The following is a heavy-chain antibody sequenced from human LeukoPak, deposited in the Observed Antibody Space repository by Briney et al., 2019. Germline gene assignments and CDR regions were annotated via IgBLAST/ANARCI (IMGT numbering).Heavy chain of an antibody. D-gene: IGHD5-12*01. Sequence: GGSLRLSCAASGFSFSILGMHWVRQAPGKGLEGVASIRYDGSNKHYTDSVKGRFTISRDNSGNTVYLQMHSLRPEDTALYYCAKEYSTYDYFDYWGQGTLVTVSS. J-gene: IGHJ4*02. CDR1: GFSFSILG. CDR3: AKEYSTYDYFDY. CDR2: IRYDGSNK. V-gene: IGHV3-30*02.